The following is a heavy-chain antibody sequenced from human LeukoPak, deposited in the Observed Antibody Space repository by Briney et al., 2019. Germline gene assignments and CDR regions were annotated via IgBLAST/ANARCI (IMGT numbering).Heavy chain of an antibody. CDR2: IRYDGSNK. V-gene: IGHV3-30*02. CDR1: GFTFSSYG. D-gene: IGHD3-10*01. Sequence: PGGSLRLSCAASGFTFSSYGMHWVRQAPGKGLEWVAFIRYDGSNKYYADSVKGRFTISRDNSKNTLYLQMNSLRAEDTAVYYCASEWFGELSFTGRRDHFDYWGQGTLVTVSS. J-gene: IGHJ4*02. CDR3: ASEWFGELSFTGRRDHFDY.